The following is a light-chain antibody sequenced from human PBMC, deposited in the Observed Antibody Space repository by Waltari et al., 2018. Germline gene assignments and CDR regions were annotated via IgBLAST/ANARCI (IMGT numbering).Light chain of an antibody. CDR3: QQGSILPLT. CDR2: DTS. V-gene: IGKV3-11*01. J-gene: IGKJ4*01. Sequence: PGERASLSCRARESVYKYLAWYQQRPGQPPRLLIYDTSNRAAGVPGRFSGSGYGTDFTLTITSLEAEDFAVYFCQQGSILPLTFGGGTRVEIK. CDR1: ESVYKY.